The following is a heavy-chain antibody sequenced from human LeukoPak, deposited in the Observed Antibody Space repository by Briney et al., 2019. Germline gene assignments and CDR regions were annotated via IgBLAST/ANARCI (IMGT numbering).Heavy chain of an antibody. J-gene: IGHJ4*02. D-gene: IGHD2-8*01. CDR1: GFTFNTYW. Sequence: PGGSLRLSCAASGFTFNTYWMTWVRQAPGKGLEWVSGISDSGGSTYFADSVKGRFTISRDNSKNTLYLQMNSLRAEGTAVYYCAKAVSTTTGFFDYWGQGTLVTVPS. CDR2: ISDSGGST. CDR3: AKAVSTTTGFFDY. V-gene: IGHV3-23*01.